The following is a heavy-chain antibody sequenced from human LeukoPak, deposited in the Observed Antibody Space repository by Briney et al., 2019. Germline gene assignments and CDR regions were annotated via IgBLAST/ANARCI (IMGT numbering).Heavy chain of an antibody. Sequence: PGGSLRLSCAASGFTFSSYAMNWVRQTPGRGLEWVSTISPSGDSTYHADSVKGRFTISRDSSRNTLFLHMNTLRAEDTAIYYCAKDRTVGASYWYFDLWGRGTLVTASS. CDR1: GFTFSSYA. V-gene: IGHV3-23*01. CDR3: AKDRTVGASYWYFDL. D-gene: IGHD1-26*01. CDR2: ISPSGDST. J-gene: IGHJ2*01.